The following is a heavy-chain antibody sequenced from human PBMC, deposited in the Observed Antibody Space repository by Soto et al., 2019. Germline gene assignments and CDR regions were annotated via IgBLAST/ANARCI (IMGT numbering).Heavy chain of an antibody. D-gene: IGHD3-16*02. CDR1: GGSISSGGYY. CDR2: IYYSGST. J-gene: IGHJ5*02. V-gene: IGHV4-31*03. CDR3: ARELNDYVWGSYRANWFDP. Sequence: SETLSLTCTVSGGSISSGGYYWSWIRQHPGKGLEWIGYIYYSGSTYYNPSLKSRVTISVDTSKNQFSLKLSSVTAADTAVYYCARELNDYVWGSYRANWFDPWGQGTLVTVSS.